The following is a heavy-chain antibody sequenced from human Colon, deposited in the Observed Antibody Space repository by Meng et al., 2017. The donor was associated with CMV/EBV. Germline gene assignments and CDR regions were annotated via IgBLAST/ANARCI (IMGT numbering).Heavy chain of an antibody. CDR1: GYRFTDYY. CDR3: AKSFNDFWTGYYPLFDQ. Sequence: ASVKVSCKASGYRFTDYYIHWVRQAPGQGLEWMGWINPESGGTNFSQSLQGRVTMTRDTSISTAYMELTRLRSDDTAVYYCAKSFNDFWTGYYPLFDQWGQGTLVTVSS. J-gene: IGHJ4*02. CDR2: INPESGGT. D-gene: IGHD3/OR15-3a*01. V-gene: IGHV1-2*02.